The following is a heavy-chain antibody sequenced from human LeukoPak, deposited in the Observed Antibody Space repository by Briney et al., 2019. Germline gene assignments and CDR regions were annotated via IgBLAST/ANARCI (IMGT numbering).Heavy chain of an antibody. J-gene: IGHJ3*02. CDR1: GYTFTSYY. CDR2: INPTTGDT. Sequence: ASVKVSCTASGYTFTSYYMHWVRQAPGQGLEWMGIINPTTGDTTYAQKFQGTLTMTRDMSTSTVYMELSSLTSEDTAVFYCARYGFSAVWQGGWHAFDIWGQGTVVTVSS. V-gene: IGHV1-46*01. D-gene: IGHD2-15*01. CDR3: ARYGFSAVWQGGWHAFDI.